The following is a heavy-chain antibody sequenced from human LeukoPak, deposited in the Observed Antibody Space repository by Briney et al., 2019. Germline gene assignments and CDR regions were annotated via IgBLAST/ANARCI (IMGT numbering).Heavy chain of an antibody. CDR3: SRGTDAYKCGNS. J-gene: IGHJ4*02. D-gene: IGHD5-24*01. V-gene: IGHV4-34*01. CDR2: IHYSGRI. Sequence: SETLSLTCAVYGGSFSGYYWTWIRQPPWKGLEWIGEIHYSGRINYNPSLKSRVTISADTSNNHFSLKMNSVTAADTAVYYCSRGTDAYKCGNSWGQGTLVTVSS. CDR1: GGSFSGYY.